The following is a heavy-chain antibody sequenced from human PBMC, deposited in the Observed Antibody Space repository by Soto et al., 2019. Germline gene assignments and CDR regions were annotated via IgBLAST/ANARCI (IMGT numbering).Heavy chain of an antibody. J-gene: IGHJ5*02. Sequence: QVQLVESGGGVVQPGGSLRLSCVASGFNFRTYGMHWVRQAPGKGLEWVANIFYDGISKYYADAVRGRFSVSRDNSKNTLDLQMTSLKEEDTAVYYCARARQQWLTSPLDPWGQGTLVTVSS. V-gene: IGHV3-30*03. D-gene: IGHD6-19*01. CDR1: GFNFRTYG. CDR2: IFYDGISK. CDR3: ARARQQWLTSPLDP.